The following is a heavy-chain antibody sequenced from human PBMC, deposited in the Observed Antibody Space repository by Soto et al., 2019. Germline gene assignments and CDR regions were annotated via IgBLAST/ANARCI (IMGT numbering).Heavy chain of an antibody. J-gene: IGHJ5*02. CDR1: GDSISSSRYY. V-gene: IGHV4-39*07. CDR3: ARMYSSGSGWFHP. D-gene: IGHD3-22*01. Sequence: SETLSLTCTVSGDSISSSRYYWGWVRQPPGKGLEWIGSFYSSGSIIYNPSLKSRVSISGDTSRNQFSMTLTSVTAADTALYYCARMYSSGSGWFHPWGQGNLVTVSS. CDR2: FYSSGSI.